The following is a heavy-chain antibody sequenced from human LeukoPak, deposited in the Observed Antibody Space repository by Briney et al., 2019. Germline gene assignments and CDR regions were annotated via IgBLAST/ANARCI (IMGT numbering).Heavy chain of an antibody. D-gene: IGHD3-10*02. J-gene: IGHJ6*04. CDR3: AELGITMIGGV. V-gene: IGHV3-48*03. Sequence: GGALRLSCEASGFNFNSYEMNLVRQAPGKGLEGVSYISSSGSNIYYADSVKGRFTISRDNARNSLYLQMNSLRAEDTAVYYCAELGITMIGGVWGKGTTVTISS. CDR1: GFNFNSYE. CDR2: ISSSGSNI.